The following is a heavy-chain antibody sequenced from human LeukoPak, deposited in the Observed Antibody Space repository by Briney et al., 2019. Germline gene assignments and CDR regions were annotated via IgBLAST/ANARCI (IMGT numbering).Heavy chain of an antibody. V-gene: IGHV3-66*04. CDR1: EFSVGSNY. J-gene: IGHJ4*02. CDR3: ARLYSSSIDY. D-gene: IGHD6-6*01. Sequence: GGSLRLSCAASEFSVGSNYMTWVRQAPGKGLEWVSLIYSGGSTYYADSVRGRFTISRDNSKNTLYLQMNSLRAEDTAMYYCARLYSSSIDYWGQGTLVTVSS. CDR2: IYSGGST.